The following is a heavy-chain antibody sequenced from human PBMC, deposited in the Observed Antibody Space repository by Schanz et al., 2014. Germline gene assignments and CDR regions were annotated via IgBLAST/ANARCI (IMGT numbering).Heavy chain of an antibody. CDR2: IHTNTGTP. V-gene: IGHV7-4-1*01. CDR3: ARIADLDF. Sequence: QVQLVQSGADVKKPGASVKVSCKASGNTLSAYYIHWIRQAPGQGLEWMGWIHTNTGTPTYAPGFAGRFVFSLNTSVETAYLEIGDVRTEDTAVYYCARIADLDFWGQGSLVTVSS. D-gene: IGHD6-13*01. CDR1: GNTLSAYY. J-gene: IGHJ4*02.